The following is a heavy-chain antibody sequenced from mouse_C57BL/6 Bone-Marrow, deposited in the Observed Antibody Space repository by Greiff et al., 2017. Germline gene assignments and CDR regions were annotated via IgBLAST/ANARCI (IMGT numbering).Heavy chain of an antibody. Sequence: VQLQQSGAELAKPGASVKLSCKASGYTFTSYWMPWVKQRPGQGLEWIGYINPSSGYTKYNQKFKDKATLTADTSSSTAYMQLSSLTYEDSAVFYCAIYYYGSSGDYWGQGTTLTVSS. V-gene: IGHV1-7*01. CDR2: INPSSGYT. CDR3: AIYYYGSSGDY. D-gene: IGHD1-1*01. CDR1: GYTFTSYW. J-gene: IGHJ2*01.